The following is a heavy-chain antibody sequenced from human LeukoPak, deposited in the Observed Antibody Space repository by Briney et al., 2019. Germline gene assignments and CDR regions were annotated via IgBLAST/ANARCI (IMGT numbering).Heavy chain of an antibody. Sequence: SETLSLTCTVSGGSISSSSYYWGWIRQPPGKGLEWIGSIYYSGSTYYNPSLKSRVTISVDTSKNQFSLKLSSVTAADTAVYYCARLRCDNCYPNWLDPWSQGTLVTVSS. V-gene: IGHV4-39*01. CDR2: IYYSGST. CDR3: ARLRCDNCYPNWLDP. CDR1: GGSISSSSYY. D-gene: IGHD2-15*01. J-gene: IGHJ5*02.